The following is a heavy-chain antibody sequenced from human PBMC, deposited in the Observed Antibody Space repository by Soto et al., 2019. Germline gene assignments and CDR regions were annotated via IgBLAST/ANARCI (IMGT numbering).Heavy chain of an antibody. CDR3: AKEDSVVVAATPVFFGFDY. CDR2: ISGSGGST. CDR1: GFTFSSYA. J-gene: IGHJ4*02. D-gene: IGHD2-15*01. V-gene: IGHV3-23*01. Sequence: EVQLLESGGGLVQPGGSLRLSCAASGFTFSSYAMSWVRQAPGKGLEWVSAISGSGGSTYYADSVKGRFTISRDNSKNTLYLQVNSLGAEDTAVYYCAKEDSVVVAATPVFFGFDYWGQGTLGTVSS.